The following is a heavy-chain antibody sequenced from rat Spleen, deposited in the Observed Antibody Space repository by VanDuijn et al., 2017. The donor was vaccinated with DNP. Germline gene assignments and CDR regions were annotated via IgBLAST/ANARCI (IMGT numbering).Heavy chain of an antibody. CDR3: VSGVYGGYAMDA. CDR1: GFTFSSYG. V-gene: IGHV5S13*01. J-gene: IGHJ4*01. CDR2: IHSDGGNT. Sequence: EVQLVGSGGGLVQPGSSLNLSCAASGFTFSSYGMFWIRQAPGKGLEWVASIHSDGGNTYYPESVKGRFIISRDNAKNTQYLQMDSLRSEDTATYYCVSGVYGGYAMDAWGQGTSVSVSS. D-gene: IGHD1-11*01.